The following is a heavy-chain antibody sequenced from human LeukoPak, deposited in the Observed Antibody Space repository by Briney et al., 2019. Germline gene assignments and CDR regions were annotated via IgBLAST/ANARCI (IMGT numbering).Heavy chain of an antibody. J-gene: IGHJ5*02. Sequence: SETLSLTCTVSGGSISSYYWSWIRQPPGKGLEWIGYIYYSGSTNYNPSFKSRVTISVDTSKNQFSLKLSSVTAADTAVYYCAKNYGDYANWFDPWGQGTLVTVSS. CDR1: GGSISSYY. CDR3: AKNYGDYANWFDP. D-gene: IGHD4-17*01. CDR2: IYYSGST. V-gene: IGHV4-59*01.